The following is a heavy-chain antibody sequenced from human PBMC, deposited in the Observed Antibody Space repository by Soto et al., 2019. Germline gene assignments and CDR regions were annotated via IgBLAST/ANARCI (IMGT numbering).Heavy chain of an antibody. D-gene: IGHD3-16*01. Sequence: SETLSLTCTVSGGSISSGDYYWSWIRQPPGKGLEWIGYIYYSGSTYYNPSLKSRVTISVDTSKNQFSLKLSSVTAADTAVYYCATYIAGGRFDPWGQGTLVTVSS. CDR3: ATYIAGGRFDP. CDR2: IYYSGST. J-gene: IGHJ5*02. V-gene: IGHV4-30-4*01. CDR1: GGSISSGDYY.